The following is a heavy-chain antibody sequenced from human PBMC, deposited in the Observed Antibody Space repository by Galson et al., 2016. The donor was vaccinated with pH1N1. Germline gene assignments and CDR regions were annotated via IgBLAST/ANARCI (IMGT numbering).Heavy chain of an antibody. D-gene: IGHD2-15*01. J-gene: IGHJ4*02. CDR2: MNPNNDNT. V-gene: IGHV1-8*01. CDR3: ARGGDCSGGSCYDVFDY. CDR1: GYTFTDYD. Sequence: SVKVSCKASGYTFTDYDINWVRQGTGQGLEWMGWMNPNNDNTGYAQKFQGRVTMTRNTSISTAYMELSSLRSEETAVYYYARGGDCSGGSCYDVFDYWGQGTLVTVS.